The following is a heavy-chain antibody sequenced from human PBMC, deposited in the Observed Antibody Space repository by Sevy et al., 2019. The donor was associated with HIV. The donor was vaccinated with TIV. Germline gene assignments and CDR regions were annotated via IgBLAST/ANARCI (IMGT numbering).Heavy chain of an antibody. D-gene: IGHD3-10*01. CDR1: GFSFTRYW. Sequence: AGSLRLSCAASGFSFTRYWMSWVRQTPEKVREWVDNKEQDGSEKNYVDSVKGRFTISRDNAKNSLYLQMNSLKVEDTAVYYCATKGGSRPHDAFDTWGQWTTVTVSS. CDR3: ATKGGSRPHDAFDT. V-gene: IGHV3-7*01. CDR2: KEQDGSEK. J-gene: IGHJ3*02.